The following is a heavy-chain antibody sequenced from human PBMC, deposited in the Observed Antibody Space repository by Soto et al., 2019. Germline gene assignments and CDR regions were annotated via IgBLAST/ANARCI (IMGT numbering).Heavy chain of an antibody. CDR1: GGSISSSSYY. J-gene: IGHJ4*02. CDR3: ASISNYYGSGSLRYYFDY. D-gene: IGHD3-10*01. CDR2: IYYRGST. Sequence: QLQLQESGPGLVKPSETLSLACTVSGGSISSSSYYWGWISQPPGKGLEWIGSIYYRGSTYYNPSLKSRVTISVDTSKNQFTLKLSSVSAADTAVYYCASISNYYGSGSLRYYFDYWGQGTLVTVSS. V-gene: IGHV4-39*01.